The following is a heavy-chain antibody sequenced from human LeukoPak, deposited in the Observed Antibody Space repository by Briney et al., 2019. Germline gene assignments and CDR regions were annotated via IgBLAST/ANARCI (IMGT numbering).Heavy chain of an antibody. CDR3: ARGIIGSFDP. V-gene: IGHV4-31*03. Sequence: SETLSLTCTVSGGPISSGGYFWSWIRQQPGKGLEWIGYIYQSGSTYYNPSLKSRATISVDTSKNQFSLKLSSVTAADTAVYYCARGIIGSFDPWGQGTLVTVSS. CDR1: GGPISSGGYF. J-gene: IGHJ5*02. CDR2: IYQSGST. D-gene: IGHD3-10*01.